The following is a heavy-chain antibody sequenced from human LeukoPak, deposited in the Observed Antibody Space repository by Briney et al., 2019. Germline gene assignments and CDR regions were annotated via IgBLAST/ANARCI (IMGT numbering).Heavy chain of an antibody. Sequence: WGSLRLSCAASGFTFDTHAMTWVRQAPGKGPEYVSLISGSGDITYYAHSLKDRFTISRDNSKTTLYLQMHSLRAEDTAMYYCAARPGDLAVPFDYWGQGTLVIVSS. D-gene: IGHD3-10*01. V-gene: IGHV3-23*01. CDR2: ISGSGDIT. CDR1: GFTFDTHA. J-gene: IGHJ4*02. CDR3: AARPGDLAVPFDY.